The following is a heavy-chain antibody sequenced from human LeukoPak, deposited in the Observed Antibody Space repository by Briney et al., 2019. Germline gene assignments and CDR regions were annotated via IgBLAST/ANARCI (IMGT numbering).Heavy chain of an antibody. CDR2: IYYSGST. CDR1: GSSISSSSYY. Sequence: SETLSLTCSVSGSSISSSSYYWGWIRQPPGKGLEWIGSIYYSGSTYYNPSLKSRVTISVDTSKNQFSLKLSSVTAADTAVYYCARLPPRYYYYYYGMDVWGQGTTVTVSS. CDR3: ARLPPRYYYYYYGMDV. V-gene: IGHV4-39*01. J-gene: IGHJ6*02.